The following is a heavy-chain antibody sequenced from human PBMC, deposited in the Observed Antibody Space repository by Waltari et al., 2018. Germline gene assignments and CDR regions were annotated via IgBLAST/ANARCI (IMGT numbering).Heavy chain of an antibody. J-gene: IGHJ5*02. CDR3: GKGEWLDN. Sequence: EVQLLESGGGCVQPGGSLRLYFAASGFTFSRYAMSWVRQAPGKVLEWVSVIYSAGSNTYYADSVKGRFTISRDDSKNTVYLHMNSLRADDSAVYYCGKGEWLDNWGQGTLVTVSS. CDR2: IYSAGSNT. CDR1: GFTFSRYA. V-gene: IGHV3-23*03. D-gene: IGHD1-26*01.